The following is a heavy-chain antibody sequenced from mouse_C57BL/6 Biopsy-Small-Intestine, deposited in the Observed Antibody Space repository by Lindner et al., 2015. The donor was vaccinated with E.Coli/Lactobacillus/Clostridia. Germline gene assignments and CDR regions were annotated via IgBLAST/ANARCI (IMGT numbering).Heavy chain of an antibody. CDR1: GYNFRNYG. CDR2: ISGYNDKT. D-gene: IGHD2-2*01. Sequence: SVKVSCKASGYNFRNYGISWVRQAPGQGLEWMGWISGYNDKTHYAQKFQDRVTMTTDTSTSTAYMELRSLRSDDTAVFYCARRALAGSHYFDFWGQGTPVTVSS. V-gene: IGHV1S26*01. J-gene: IGHJ2*01. CDR3: ARRALAGSHYFDF.